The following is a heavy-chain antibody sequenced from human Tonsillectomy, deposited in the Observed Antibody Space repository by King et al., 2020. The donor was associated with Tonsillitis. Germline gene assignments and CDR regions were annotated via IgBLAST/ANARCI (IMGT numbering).Heavy chain of an antibody. D-gene: IGHD3-3*02. CDR1: GFTFSSYW. CDR3: ASAFSGYYYGMDV. J-gene: IGHJ6*02. CDR2: ISSDGSIT. Sequence: VQLVESGGGLVQPGGSLRLSCAASGFTFSSYWMYWVRQAPGKGLLWFARISSDGSITNYADSVKGRFTISRDNAKNTLSLQMDTLRAEDTAVYYCASAFSGYYYGMDVWGQGTTVTVSS. V-gene: IGHV3-74*01.